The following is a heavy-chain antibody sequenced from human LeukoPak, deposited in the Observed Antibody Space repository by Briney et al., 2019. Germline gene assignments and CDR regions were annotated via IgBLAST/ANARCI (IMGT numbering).Heavy chain of an antibody. CDR2: ISGGGDFI. CDR3: AKVDGSSSSRARFAY. Sequence: GGSLRLSCAASGFTFSSYAVSWVRQAPGKGLEWVSSISGGGDFIYYAESVKGRFTISRDNSKSTVYLQMNSLRAEDTAIYYCAKVDGSSSSRARFAYWGPGTLVTVSS. CDR1: GFTFSSYA. V-gene: IGHV3-23*01. D-gene: IGHD6-6*01. J-gene: IGHJ4*02.